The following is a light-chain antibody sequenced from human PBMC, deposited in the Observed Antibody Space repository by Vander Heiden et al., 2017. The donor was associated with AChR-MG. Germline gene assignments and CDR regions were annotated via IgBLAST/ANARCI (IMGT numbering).Light chain of an antibody. Sequence: DIQMTQSPSSLSASVGDRVTITCRASQSISSYLNWYQQKPGKAPKLLIYAASSLQSGVPSRFSGSGSGTDFTLTISSLQPEDFETYYCQQSYSTLRLTFGGGTKVEIK. CDR1: QSISSY. J-gene: IGKJ4*01. CDR3: QQSYSTLRLT. CDR2: AAS. V-gene: IGKV1-39*01.